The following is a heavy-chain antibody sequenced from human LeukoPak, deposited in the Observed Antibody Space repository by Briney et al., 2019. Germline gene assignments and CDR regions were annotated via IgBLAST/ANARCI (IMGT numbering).Heavy chain of an antibody. J-gene: IGHJ5*02. CDR1: GGSISSSY. V-gene: IGHV4-4*07. CDR3: ARDGVPVAADTGVWFDP. Sequence: SETLSLTCTVSGGSISSSYWSWIRQPAGKGLEWIGRIYTSGSTNYHPSLKSRVTISVDKSKNQFSLKLSSVTAADTAVYYCARDGVPVAADTGVWFDPWGQGTLVTVSS. D-gene: IGHD2-2*01. CDR2: IYTSGST.